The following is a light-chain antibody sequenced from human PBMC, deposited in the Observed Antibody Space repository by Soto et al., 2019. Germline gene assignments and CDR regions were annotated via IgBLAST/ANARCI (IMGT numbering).Light chain of an antibody. V-gene: IGKV3-11*01. J-gene: IGKJ5*01. Sequence: EIVLTQSPATLSLSPGERATLSCRASQSVSSYLAWYQQKPGQAPRLLIYDASNRATGIPARFSGSGSGTDFTLNISSLEPEGFAVYYCQQRSNWPSITFGQGTRLEIK. CDR3: QQRSNWPSIT. CDR1: QSVSSY. CDR2: DAS.